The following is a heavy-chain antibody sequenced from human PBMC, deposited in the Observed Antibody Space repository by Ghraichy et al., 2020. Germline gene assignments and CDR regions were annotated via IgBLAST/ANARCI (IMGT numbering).Heavy chain of an antibody. V-gene: IGHV1-18*01. Sequence: ASVKVSCKASGYTFTSYGISWVRQAPGQGLEWMGWISAYNGNTNYAQKLQGRVTMTTDTSTSTAYMELRSLRSDDTAVYYCARVRSSDEWLLYLLYYYYYMDVWGKGTTVTVSS. CDR3: ARVRSSDEWLLYLLYYYYYMDV. CDR1: GYTFTSYG. J-gene: IGHJ6*03. CDR2: ISAYNGNT. D-gene: IGHD3-3*01.